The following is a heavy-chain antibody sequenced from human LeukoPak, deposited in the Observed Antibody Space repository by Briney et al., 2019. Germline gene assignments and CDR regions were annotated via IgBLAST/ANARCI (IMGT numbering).Heavy chain of an antibody. D-gene: IGHD2-2*01. CDR1: GFTFSSYG. Sequence: GGSLRLSCAASGFTFSSYGMHWVRQAPGKGLEWVAFIRYDGSNKYYADSVKGRFTISRDNSKNTLYLQMNSLRAEDTAVYYCAKDLLVVPAALYLYGAFDIWGQGTMVTVSS. V-gene: IGHV3-30*02. CDR3: AKDLLVVPAALYLYGAFDI. J-gene: IGHJ3*02. CDR2: IRYDGSNK.